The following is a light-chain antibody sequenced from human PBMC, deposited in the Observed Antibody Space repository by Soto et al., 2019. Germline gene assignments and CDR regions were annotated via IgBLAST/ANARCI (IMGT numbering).Light chain of an antibody. CDR3: QQLNTYLIT. CDR1: QGISGY. J-gene: IGKJ5*01. Sequence: DIQLTQSPSFLSASVGDRVPITCRASQGISGYLAWYQQKPGKVPKLLIYSTSTLQSGVPSRFSGSASGTEFTLTISSLQPEDFATYYCQQLNTYLITFGQGTRLEI. CDR2: STS. V-gene: IGKV1-9*01.